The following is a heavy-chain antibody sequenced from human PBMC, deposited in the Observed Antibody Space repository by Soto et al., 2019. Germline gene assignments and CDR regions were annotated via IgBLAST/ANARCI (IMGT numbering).Heavy chain of an antibody. D-gene: IGHD6-19*01. J-gene: IGHJ6*02. CDR3: ARDWGGTAVAGTPYGMDV. CDR2: INPNSGGT. Sequence: ASVKVTCKASGYTFTGYYMHWVRQAPGQGLEWMGWINPNSGGTNYAQKFQGWVTITRDTSISTAYMELSRLRSDDTAVYYCARDWGGTAVAGTPYGMDVWGQGTTVTVSS. CDR1: GYTFTGYY. V-gene: IGHV1-2*04.